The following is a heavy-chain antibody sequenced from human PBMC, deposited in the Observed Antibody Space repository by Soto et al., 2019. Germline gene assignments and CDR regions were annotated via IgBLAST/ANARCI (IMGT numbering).Heavy chain of an antibody. CDR2: IIPLFGTA. D-gene: IGHD3-3*01. CDR1: GGTFSSYA. J-gene: IGHJ6*02. V-gene: IGHV1-69*13. CDR3: ERYDYDFCSGSPKTNEYYGMDV. Sequence: SSVKVSCNASGGTFSSYAISWVRQAPGQGLEWMGGIIPLFGTANYAQKFQGRVTITADESTSTAYMELSSLRSEDTAVYYCERYDYDFCSGSPKTNEYYGMDVWGQGTTVTVSS.